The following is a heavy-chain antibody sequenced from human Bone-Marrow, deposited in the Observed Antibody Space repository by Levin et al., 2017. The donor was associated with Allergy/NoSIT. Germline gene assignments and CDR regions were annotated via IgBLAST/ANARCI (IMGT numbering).Heavy chain of an antibody. V-gene: IGHV3-23*01. Sequence: PAASVKVSCAASGFTFSSYAMSWVRQAPGKGLEWVSAISGSGGSTYYADSVKGRFTISRDNSKNTLYLQMNSLRAEDTAVYYCAKDCSGAPAMGVYYYYYYGMDVWGQGTTVTVSS. CDR3: AKDCSGAPAMGVYYYYYYGMDV. CDR2: ISGSGGST. CDR1: GFTFSSYA. J-gene: IGHJ6*02. D-gene: IGHD2-15*01.